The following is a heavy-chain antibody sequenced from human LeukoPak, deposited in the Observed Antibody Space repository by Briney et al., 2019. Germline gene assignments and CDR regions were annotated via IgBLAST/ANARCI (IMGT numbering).Heavy chain of an antibody. CDR2: INSDGSST. V-gene: IGHV3-74*01. CDR3: ARPHIVGATRPFDY. J-gene: IGHJ4*02. D-gene: IGHD1-26*01. CDR1: GFTFSSYW. Sequence: GGSLRLSCAASGFTFSSYWMHWVRQAPGKGLVWVSRINSDGSSTSYADSVKGRFTISRDNAKNTLYLQMNSLRAEDTAVYYCARPHIVGATRPFDYWGQGTLVTVSS.